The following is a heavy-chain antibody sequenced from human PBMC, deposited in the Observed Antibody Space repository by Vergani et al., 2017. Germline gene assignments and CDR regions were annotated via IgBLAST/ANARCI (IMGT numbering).Heavy chain of an antibody. CDR1: GFTFSSYG. J-gene: IGHJ4*02. D-gene: IGHD1-14*01. Sequence: QVQLVESGGGVVQPGRSLRLSCAASGFTFSSYGMHWVRQAPGKGLEWVAVIWYDGSNKYYADSVKGRFTISRDKARNSMYLQMNSLRAEDTAVYYCARNRGLDSWGQGTLVTVSS. V-gene: IGHV3-33*08. CDR3: ARNRGLDS. CDR2: IWYDGSNK.